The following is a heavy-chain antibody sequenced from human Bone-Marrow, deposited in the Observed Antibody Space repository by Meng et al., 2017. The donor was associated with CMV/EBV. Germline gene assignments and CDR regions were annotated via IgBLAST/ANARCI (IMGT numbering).Heavy chain of an antibody. D-gene: IGHD3-3*01. J-gene: IGHJ4*02. CDR2: IIPIFGTP. Sequence: SVKISCKASGYTFTSYGISWVRQAPGQGLEWMGGIIPIFGTPNFAQKFQGRLTITTDESASTGYMELSSLRSENTAMYYCARWAGIANYDFWSGPHDDWGQGTLVTVSS. V-gene: IGHV1-69*05. CDR1: GYTFTSYG. CDR3: ARWAGIANYDFWSGPHDD.